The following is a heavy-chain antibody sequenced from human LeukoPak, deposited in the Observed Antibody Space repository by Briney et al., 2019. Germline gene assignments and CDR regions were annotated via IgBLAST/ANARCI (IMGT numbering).Heavy chain of an antibody. J-gene: IGHJ4*02. D-gene: IGHD3-10*01. V-gene: IGHV1-18*01. CDR2: IGVYNGNP. Sequence: ASVKFSCKASGYTFSGYGINWVRQAPGQGLEWMGWIGVYNGNPNYAQRFQGRVTMTTDTSTSTAYMELRSLRSADTAVYYCARDLDGSGSYYTDYWGQGTLVTVSS. CDR1: GYTFSGYG. CDR3: ARDLDGSGSYYTDY.